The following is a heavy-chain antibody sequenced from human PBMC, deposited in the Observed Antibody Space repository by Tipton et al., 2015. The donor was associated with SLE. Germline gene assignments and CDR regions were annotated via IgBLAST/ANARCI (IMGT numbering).Heavy chain of an antibody. Sequence: TLSLTCTVSGGSIISRSHFLGWIRPPPGKVLEWIGSIYYSGDTYYNPSLKSRVTISVDTSKSQVSLTLTSVTAADTAVYYCTRHLLTYSGSNWFDPWGQGTLVTVSS. V-gene: IGHV4-39*07. D-gene: IGHD3-10*01. CDR2: IYYSGDT. CDR1: GGSIISRSHF. J-gene: IGHJ5*02. CDR3: TRHLLTYSGSNWFDP.